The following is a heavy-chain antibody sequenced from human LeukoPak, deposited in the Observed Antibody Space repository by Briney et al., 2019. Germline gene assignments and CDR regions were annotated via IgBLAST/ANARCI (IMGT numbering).Heavy chain of an antibody. CDR3: ARERYSGYQIDY. Sequence: SETLSLTCAVSGGSISSSSYYWGWIRQPPGKGLEWIGSIYYSGSTYHNPSLKSRVTISVDTSKNQFSLKLSSVTAADTAVYYCARERYSGYQIDYWGQGTLVTVSS. CDR2: IYYSGST. CDR1: GGSISSSSYY. J-gene: IGHJ4*02. D-gene: IGHD1-26*01. V-gene: IGHV4-39*02.